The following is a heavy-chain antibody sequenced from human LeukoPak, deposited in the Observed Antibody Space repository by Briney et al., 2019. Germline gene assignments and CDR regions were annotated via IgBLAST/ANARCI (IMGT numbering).Heavy chain of an antibody. V-gene: IGHV3-21*01. Sequence: GGSLRLSCAASGFTFSSYSMNWVRQAPGKGLEWVSSISSSSSYIYYADSVKGRFTISRDNAKNSLYLQMNSLRAEDTAVYYCARGGCSSTSCYFYYYYYYMDVWGKGTTVTVSS. CDR3: ARGGCSSTSCYFYYYYYYMDV. CDR1: GFTFSSYS. J-gene: IGHJ6*03. D-gene: IGHD2-2*01. CDR2: ISSSSSYI.